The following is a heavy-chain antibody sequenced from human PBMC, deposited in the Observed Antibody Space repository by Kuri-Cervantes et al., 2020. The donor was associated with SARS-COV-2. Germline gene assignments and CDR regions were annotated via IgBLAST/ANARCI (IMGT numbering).Heavy chain of an antibody. J-gene: IGHJ5*02. V-gene: IGHV4-39*01. Sequence: SETLSLTCPVSGGSISSSSYYWGWIRQPPGKGLEWIGSIYYSGSTYYNPSLKSRVTISVDTSKNQFSLKLSSVTAADTAVYYCAGQMMSSITIFGVVITRNWFDPWGQGTLVTVSS. CDR1: GGSISSSSYY. CDR2: IYYSGST. D-gene: IGHD3-3*01. CDR3: AGQMMSSITIFGVVITRNWFDP.